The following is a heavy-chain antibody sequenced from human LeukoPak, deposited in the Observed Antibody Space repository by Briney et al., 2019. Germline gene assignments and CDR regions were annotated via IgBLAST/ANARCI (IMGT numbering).Heavy chain of an antibody. J-gene: IGHJ3*02. V-gene: IGHV1-8*01. Sequence: ASVKVSCKASGYTFTSYDIGWVRQATGQGLEWMGWMNPNSGNTGYARKFQGRVTMTRDTSISTAYMELSSLRFEDTAMYYCVRNKDGFNIWGQGTMVTVSS. CDR2: MNPNSGNT. CDR3: VRNKDGFNI. CDR1: GYTFTSYD.